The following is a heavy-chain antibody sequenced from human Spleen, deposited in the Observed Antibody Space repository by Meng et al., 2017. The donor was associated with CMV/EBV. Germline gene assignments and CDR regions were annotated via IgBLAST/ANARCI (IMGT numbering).Heavy chain of an antibody. Sequence: GESLKISCAASGFTFSSYEMNWVRQAPGKGLEWISFISSSDNSIYYADSVQGRFTISRDNARNSLFLQMHSLRAEDTGVYYCASGHCSSTTCYTGEFWGQGTLVTVSS. CDR3: ASGHCSSTTCYTGEF. V-gene: IGHV3-48*03. CDR2: ISSSDNSI. D-gene: IGHD2-2*02. CDR1: GFTFSSYE. J-gene: IGHJ4*02.